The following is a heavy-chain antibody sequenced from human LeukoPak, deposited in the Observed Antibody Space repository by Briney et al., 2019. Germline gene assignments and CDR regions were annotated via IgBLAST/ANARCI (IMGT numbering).Heavy chain of an antibody. CDR2: IDWDDDK. CDR3: ARINYDRSKGFDY. D-gene: IGHD3-22*01. CDR1: GFSLSTSGMC. V-gene: IGHV2-70*11. J-gene: IGHJ4*02. Sequence: SGPALVKPTQTLTLTCTFSGFSLSTSGMCVSWIRQPPGKALEWLTRIDWDDDKYYSTSLRTRLTISKDTSKNQVVLTMTNMDPVDTATYYCARINYDRSKGFDYWGQGTLVTVSS.